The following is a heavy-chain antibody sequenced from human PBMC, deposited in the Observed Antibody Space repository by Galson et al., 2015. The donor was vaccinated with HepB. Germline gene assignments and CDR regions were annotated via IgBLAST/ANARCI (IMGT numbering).Heavy chain of an antibody. CDR3: ARARGGYCSTTTCSPPPSYYYMDV. J-gene: IGHJ6*03. CDR2: ISSSGNTI. D-gene: IGHD2-2*01. Sequence: SLRLSCAASGFTFSDYYMSWIRQAPGKGLEWVSYISSSGNTIYYADSVKGRFTISRDNTKTSLYLQMNSLRAEDTAVYYCARARGGYCSTTTCSPPPSYYYMDVWGKGTTVTVSS. CDR1: GFTFSDYY. V-gene: IGHV3-11*01.